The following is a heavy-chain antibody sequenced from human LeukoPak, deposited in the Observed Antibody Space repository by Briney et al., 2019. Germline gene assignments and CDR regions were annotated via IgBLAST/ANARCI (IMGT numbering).Heavy chain of an antibody. CDR1: GFTFSSYW. CDR2: INSDGSST. D-gene: IGHD3-10*01. CDR3: AKDLSTMVRGVITGYFDY. J-gene: IGHJ4*02. V-gene: IGHV3-74*01. Sequence: GGSLRLSCAASGFTFSSYWMHWVRQAPGKGLVWVSRINSDGSSTSYADSVKGRFTISRDNSKNTVSLQMSSLRAEDTAVYYCAKDLSTMVRGVITGYFDYWGQGTLVTVSS.